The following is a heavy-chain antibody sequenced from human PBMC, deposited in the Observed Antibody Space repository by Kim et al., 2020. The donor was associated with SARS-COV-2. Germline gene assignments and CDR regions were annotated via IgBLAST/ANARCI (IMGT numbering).Heavy chain of an antibody. J-gene: IGHJ4*02. V-gene: IGHV3-74*01. CDR1: GITLTGYW. CDR2: IDTYGSET. CDR3: VRDRRTWD. D-gene: IGHD1-7*01. Sequence: GGSLRLSCAASGITLTGYWMHWVRQGAGKGLVWVARIDTYGSETFYADSVEGRFTISRDNAKKMVYLEMNSLRLEDTAVYYCVRDRRTWDWGQGTLVTVSS.